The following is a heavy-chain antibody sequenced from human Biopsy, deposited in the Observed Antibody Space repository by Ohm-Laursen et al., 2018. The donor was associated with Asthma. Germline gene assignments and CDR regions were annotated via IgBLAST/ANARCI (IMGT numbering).Heavy chain of an antibody. CDR2: IKHDGTEK. CDR1: GFTFGDYW. Sequence: SLRLSCAAFGFTFGDYWMSWVRQVPGKGLEWVANIKHDGTEKNHVDSLKGRFIISRDNAKNSLYLQMNSLRAEDTAVYYCARGDSSNWSHYYFDYWGQGTLVTVSS. J-gene: IGHJ4*02. V-gene: IGHV3-7*03. CDR3: ARGDSSNWSHYYFDY. D-gene: IGHD3-22*01.